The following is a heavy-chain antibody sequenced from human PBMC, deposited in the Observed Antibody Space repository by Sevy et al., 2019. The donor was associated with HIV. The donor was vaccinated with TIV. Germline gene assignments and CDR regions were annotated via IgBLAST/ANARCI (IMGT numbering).Heavy chain of an antibody. CDR3: ARGIVVVPAAHTTSGRNWFDP. J-gene: IGHJ5*02. CDR2: INHSGST. Sequence: SETLSHTCAVYGGSFSGYYWSWIRQPPGKGLEWIGEINHSGSTNYNPTLKSRVTISVDTSKNQFSRKLSSVTAADTAVYYCARGIVVVPAAHTTSGRNWFDPWGQGTLVTVSS. D-gene: IGHD2-2*01. CDR1: GGSFSGYY. V-gene: IGHV4-34*01.